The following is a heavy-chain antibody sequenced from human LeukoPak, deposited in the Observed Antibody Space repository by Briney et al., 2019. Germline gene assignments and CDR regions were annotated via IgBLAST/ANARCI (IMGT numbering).Heavy chain of an antibody. D-gene: IGHD6-13*01. Sequence: GGSLRLSCAASGFTFSDYYMSWIRQALGKGLEWFSYISSSSSYTNYADSVRGRFTISRDNAKNSLYLQMNSLRAEDTAVYYCARDLVAAAGTFDYWGQGTLVTVSS. CDR2: ISSSSSYT. CDR1: GFTFSDYY. V-gene: IGHV3-11*06. J-gene: IGHJ4*02. CDR3: ARDLVAAAGTFDY.